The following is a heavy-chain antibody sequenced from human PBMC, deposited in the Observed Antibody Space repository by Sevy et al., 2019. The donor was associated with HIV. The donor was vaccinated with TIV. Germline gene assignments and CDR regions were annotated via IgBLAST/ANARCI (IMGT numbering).Heavy chain of an antibody. V-gene: IGHV3-23*01. Sequence: GESLKISCAASGFTFSSYVMSWVRQAPIKGLEWVSAISGRGASTYYADSVKGRFTISRDNSKNTLYLQMNSLRAEDTAVYYCAGSSSYYYGMDVWGQGTTVTVSS. CDR1: GFTFSSYV. CDR2: ISGRGAST. J-gene: IGHJ6*02. D-gene: IGHD6-6*01. CDR3: AGSSSYYYGMDV.